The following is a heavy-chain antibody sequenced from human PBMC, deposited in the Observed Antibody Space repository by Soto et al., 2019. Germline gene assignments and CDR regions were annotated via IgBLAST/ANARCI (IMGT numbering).Heavy chain of an antibody. CDR1: GDSNSSYY. CDR2: ISSSGST. Sequence: QVQLQESGPGLVKPAETLSLICSVSGDSNSSYYWSWIRQSPGKGLEWIGYISSSGSTTYNPSLKSQLPISLYTSNNQFSLPLDSVTAADTAVYYCARARNLLTGYYKGCFYYFDFWGQGSLVTVTS. V-gene: IGHV4-59*01. D-gene: IGHD3-9*01. CDR3: ARARNLLTGYYKGCFYYFDF. J-gene: IGHJ4*02.